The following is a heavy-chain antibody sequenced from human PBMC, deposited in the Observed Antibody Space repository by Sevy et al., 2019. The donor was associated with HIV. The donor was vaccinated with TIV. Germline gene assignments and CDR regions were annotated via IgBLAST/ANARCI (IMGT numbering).Heavy chain of an antibody. CDR2: MSPNTGAT. V-gene: IGHV1-8*01. J-gene: IGHJ6*02. CDR1: GYTFTTYD. CDR3: ARGGNGDFGSYEYYYYGMDV. D-gene: IGHD3-16*01. Sequence: ASVKVSCAAFGYTFTTYDINWVRQAPGQGLEWMGWMSPNTGATGFAQKFQGRVTLTRNKSITTAYMELSSLTYEDTAIYYCARGGNGDFGSYEYYYYGMDVWGQGTTVTVSS.